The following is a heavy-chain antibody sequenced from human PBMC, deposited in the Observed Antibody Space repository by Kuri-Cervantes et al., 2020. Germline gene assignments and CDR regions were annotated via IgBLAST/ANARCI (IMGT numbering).Heavy chain of an antibody. CDR2: IKSKTDGGTT. V-gene: IGHV3-15*01. D-gene: IGHD6-13*01. J-gene: IGHJ1*01. Sequence: GESLKISCAASGFTFSNAWMSWVRQAPGKGLEWVGRIKSKTDGGTTDYAAPVKGRFTISRDNAKNSLYLQMNSLRDEDTAVYYCARAAAGPRYFQHWGQGTLVTVSS. CDR3: ARAAAGPRYFQH. CDR1: GFTFSNAW.